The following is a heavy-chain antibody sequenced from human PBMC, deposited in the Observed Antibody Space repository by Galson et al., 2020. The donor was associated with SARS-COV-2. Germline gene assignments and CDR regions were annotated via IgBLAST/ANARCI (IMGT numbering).Heavy chain of an antibody. CDR3: ARDGPPILRFLPPVDYGMDV. CDR1: GGSISSSSYY. J-gene: IGHJ6*02. D-gene: IGHD3-3*01. Sequence: SETLSLTCTVSGGSISSSSYYWGWIRQPPGKGLEWIGSIYYSGRTYYNPSLKSRVTISVDTSKNQFSLKLSSVTAADTAVYYCARDGPPILRFLPPVDYGMDVWGQGTTVTVSS. CDR2: IYYSGRT. V-gene: IGHV4-39*07.